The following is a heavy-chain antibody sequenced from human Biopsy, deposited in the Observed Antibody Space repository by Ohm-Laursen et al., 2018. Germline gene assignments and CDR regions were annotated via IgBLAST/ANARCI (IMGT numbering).Heavy chain of an antibody. CDR2: IIGIFRTA. Sequence: SSVKVSCKASGGTFSSSAITWVRQAPGQGLERMGGIIGIFRTAHYAQKFQGRVTITADEFMSTAYMELSSLRSEDTAVYYCARGGGYNWNNGWFDPWGQGTLVTVSS. J-gene: IGHJ5*02. V-gene: IGHV1-69*01. D-gene: IGHD1/OR15-1a*01. CDR3: ARGGGYNWNNGWFDP. CDR1: GGTFSSSA.